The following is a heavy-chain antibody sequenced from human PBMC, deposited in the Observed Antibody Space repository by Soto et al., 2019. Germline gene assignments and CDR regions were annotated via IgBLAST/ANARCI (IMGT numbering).Heavy chain of an antibody. CDR1: GFTFDDYA. J-gene: IGHJ4*02. CDR3: VKDGGPWAVVGSHFDY. D-gene: IGHD6-19*01. CDR2: ISWNSGSR. Sequence: EVQLVESGGGLVQPGRSLRLSCAASGFTFDDYAMHWVRQAPGKGLEWVSGISWNSGSRGYADSVNGRFTISRDNAKKSLYLQLNNLRPEDTAFYYCVKDGGPWAVVGSHFDYWGQGTLVTVSS. V-gene: IGHV3-9*01.